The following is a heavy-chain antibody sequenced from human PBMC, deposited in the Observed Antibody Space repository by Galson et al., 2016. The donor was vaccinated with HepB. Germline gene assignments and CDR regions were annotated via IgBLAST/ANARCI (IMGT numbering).Heavy chain of an antibody. V-gene: IGHV3-30-3*01. CDR2: MSYDGSEK. Sequence: LRLSCAASGFTFSTYAMHWVRQAPGKGLEWVAVMSYDGSEKNYADSVKGRFTISRDNSKSTLYLQMNSLRVEDTAVYYCARGERGTSWAYDFDYWGQGTLVTVSS. J-gene: IGHJ4*02. D-gene: IGHD2-2*01. CDR3: ARGERGTSWAYDFDY. CDR1: GFTFSTYA.